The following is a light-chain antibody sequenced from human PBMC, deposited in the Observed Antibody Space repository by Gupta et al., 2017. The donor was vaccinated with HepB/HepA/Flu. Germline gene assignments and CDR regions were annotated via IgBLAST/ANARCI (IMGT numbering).Light chain of an antibody. J-gene: IGKJ1*01. CDR2: GAS. Sequence: EIVMTQSPATLSVSPGERATLSCRASQSVSSNLAWYQQKPGQAPRLIIYGASTRDTGIPARFSGSGYGTEFTLTISSRQSEDFAVYYCQRYNNWPPWTFGQGTKVEIK. CDR1: QSVSSN. V-gene: IGKV3-15*01. CDR3: QRYNNWPPWT.